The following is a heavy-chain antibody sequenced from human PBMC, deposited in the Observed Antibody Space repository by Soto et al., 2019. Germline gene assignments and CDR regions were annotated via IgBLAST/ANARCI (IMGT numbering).Heavy chain of an antibody. CDR1: EFTVGSSY. CDR2: IYSGDST. CDR3: ARSPARRNYADWFDP. J-gene: IGHJ5*02. Sequence: EVQLVESGGGLVQPGGSLRLSCAASEFTVGSSYMSWVRQAPGKGLEWVSVIYSGDSTYYADSVKGRFTISRDNSKNTLYLQMNSLRAEDTAVYYCARSPARRNYADWFDPWGQGTLVTVSS. V-gene: IGHV3-66*01. D-gene: IGHD1-7*01.